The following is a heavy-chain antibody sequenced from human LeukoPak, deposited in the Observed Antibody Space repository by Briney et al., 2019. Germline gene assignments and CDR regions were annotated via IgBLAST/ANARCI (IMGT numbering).Heavy chain of an antibody. D-gene: IGHD6-6*01. CDR2: IYTSGST. J-gene: IGHJ4*02. Sequence: SETLSLTCTVSGVSISSYYWSWVRQPPGKGLEWVGYIYTSGSTNYNPSLQSRVTISVDTSKNQFSLKLSSVTAADTAVYYCARHLGRTTIAAYWGQGTLVTVSS. CDR3: ARHLGRTTIAAY. CDR1: GVSISSYY. V-gene: IGHV4-4*09.